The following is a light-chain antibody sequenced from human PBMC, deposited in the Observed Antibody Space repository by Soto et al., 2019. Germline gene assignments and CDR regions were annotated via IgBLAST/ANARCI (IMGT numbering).Light chain of an antibody. Sequence: DIQITQSPSSLSASVGDRVTITCRASQSISSYLNWYQQKPGKAPELLIYAASSLQSAVPSRFSGSGSGEDFALTISSLQPEDFATYYCQQSYSTPYTFGQGTKVEI. CDR1: QSISSY. V-gene: IGKV1-39*01. CDR3: QQSYSTPYT. J-gene: IGKJ2*01. CDR2: AAS.